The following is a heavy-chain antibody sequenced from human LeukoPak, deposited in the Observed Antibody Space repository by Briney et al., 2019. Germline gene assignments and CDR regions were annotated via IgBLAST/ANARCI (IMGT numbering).Heavy chain of an antibody. CDR1: GFTFSSYA. Sequence: PGGSLRLSCAASGFTFSSYAMSWVRQAPGKGLEWVSAITGSGDTTDYADSVKGRFTISRDNSKNTLYLQMNSLRAEDTAVYYCAKEYSSSSGGLYFDYWGQGTLSPSPQ. J-gene: IGHJ4*02. D-gene: IGHD6-6*01. CDR2: ITGSGDTT. CDR3: AKEYSSSSGGLYFDY. V-gene: IGHV3-23*01.